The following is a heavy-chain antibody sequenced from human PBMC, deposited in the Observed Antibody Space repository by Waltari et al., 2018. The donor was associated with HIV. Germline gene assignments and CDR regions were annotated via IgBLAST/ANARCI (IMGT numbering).Heavy chain of an antibody. D-gene: IGHD1-26*01. J-gene: IGHJ5*01. CDR1: GGSVTSSLYY. CDR2: VHYSGST. Sequence: QLQLQESGPGLVKPSETLSLACSVSGGSVTSSLYYWGWIRQPPGKGLEWIGSVHYSGSTSYNPSLKSRVTIFVDTSKNQFSLRLTSVTAADTAVYYCVTTSGGLAGWFDPWGQGTLVTVSS. CDR3: VTTSGGLAGWFDP. V-gene: IGHV4-39*07.